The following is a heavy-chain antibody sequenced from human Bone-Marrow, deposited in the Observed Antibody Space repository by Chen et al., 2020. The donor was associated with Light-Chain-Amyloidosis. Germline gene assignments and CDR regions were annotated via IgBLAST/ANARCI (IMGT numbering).Heavy chain of an antibody. V-gene: IGHV1-2*02. D-gene: IGHD5-18*01. CDR1: GYTFTGYY. CDR2: INPNSGGT. CDR3: ARGPLNYGYEFLDY. J-gene: IGHJ4*02. Sequence: QVQLAQSGAEVMKPGASVKVSCKASGYTFTGYYIHWVRQAPGQGLEWMGWINPNSGGTNYAQNFQGRVTMTRDTSISTAYMELSRLRFDDTAVYYCARGPLNYGYEFLDYWGQGTLVTVSS.